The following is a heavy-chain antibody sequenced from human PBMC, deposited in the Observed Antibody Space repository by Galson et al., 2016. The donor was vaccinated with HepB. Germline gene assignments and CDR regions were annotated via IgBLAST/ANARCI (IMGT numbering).Heavy chain of an antibody. CDR3: ASLNRGSSALSTYYYGLDV. CDR2: IIPIVGTP. CDR1: GGTSYSYT. V-gene: IGHV1-69*08. Sequence: SVKVSCKASGGTSYSYTVDWVRQAPGEGLEWLGRIIPIVGTPDYAQKFQGRVTITADRSTSSVYLELTSLRFEDTAVYYCASLNRGSSALSTYYYGLDVWGKGATVTVSS. J-gene: IGHJ6*04. D-gene: IGHD6-6*01.